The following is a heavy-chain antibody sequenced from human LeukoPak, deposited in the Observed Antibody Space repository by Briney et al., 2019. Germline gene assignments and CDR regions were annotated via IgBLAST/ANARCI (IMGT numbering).Heavy chain of an antibody. CDR1: GGTFSSYA. CDR2: INTNTGNP. D-gene: IGHD3-22*01. Sequence: GASVKVSCKASGGTFSSYAISWVRQAPGQGLEWMGWINTNTGNPTYAQGFTGRFVFSLDTSVSTAYLQISSLKAEDTAVYYCAREVITYYYYYGMDVWGQGTTVTVSS. V-gene: IGHV7-4-1*02. CDR3: AREVITYYYYYGMDV. J-gene: IGHJ6*02.